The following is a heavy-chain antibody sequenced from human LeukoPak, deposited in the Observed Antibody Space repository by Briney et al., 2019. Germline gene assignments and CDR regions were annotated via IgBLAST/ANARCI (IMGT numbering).Heavy chain of an antibody. CDR3: AGRFYFDL. V-gene: IGHV4-34*01. J-gene: IGHJ2*01. CDR2: IHSNVGT. CDR1: GDSFSGHY. Sequence: SETLSLACAVFGDSFSGHYWHWFRQAPGKEPEWIGDIHSNVGTNYNPSLESRVTISGDTSRNQFSLKLNSVTAADTAIYYCAGRFYFDLWGRGTLVTVSS.